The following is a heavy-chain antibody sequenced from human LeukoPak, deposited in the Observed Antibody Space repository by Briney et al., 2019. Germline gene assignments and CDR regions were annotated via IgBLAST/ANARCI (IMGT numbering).Heavy chain of an antibody. CDR1: GGSFSGYY. CDR2: INHSGST. Sequence: PSETLSLTCAVYGGSFSGYYWSWIRQPPGKGLEWIGEINHSGSTNYNPSLKSRVTISVDTSKNQFSLKLSSVTAADTAVYYCARAPGAPTVTTEFDPRGQGTLVTVSS. D-gene: IGHD4-17*01. V-gene: IGHV4-34*01. CDR3: ARAPGAPTVTTEFDP. J-gene: IGHJ5*02.